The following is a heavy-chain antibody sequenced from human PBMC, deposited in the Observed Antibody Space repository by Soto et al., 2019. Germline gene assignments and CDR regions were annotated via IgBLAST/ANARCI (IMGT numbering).Heavy chain of an antibody. CDR2: ISYDGSNK. D-gene: IGHD3-10*01. Sequence: PGGSLRLSCAASGFTFSSYAMHWVRQAPGKGLEWVAVISYDGSNKYYADSVKGRFTISRDNSKNTLYLQMNSLRAEDTAVYYCARALYYYGFDYWGQGTLVTVSS. V-gene: IGHV3-30-3*01. CDR1: GFTFSSYA. J-gene: IGHJ4*02. CDR3: ARALYYYGFDY.